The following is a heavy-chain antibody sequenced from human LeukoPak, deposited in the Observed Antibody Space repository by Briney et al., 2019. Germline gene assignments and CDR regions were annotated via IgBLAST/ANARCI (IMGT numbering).Heavy chain of an antibody. D-gene: IGHD2-2*01. J-gene: IGHJ4*02. Sequence: GGSLRLSCAASGFTFSSYGMHWVRQAPGKGLEWVAVIWYDGSNKYYADSVKGRFTISRDNSKNTLYLQIDSLRVDDTAVYYCARDYIVPAGPYQFDYWGQGTLVTVSS. CDR2: IWYDGSNK. CDR1: GFTFSSYG. CDR3: ARDYIVPAGPYQFDY. V-gene: IGHV3-33*01.